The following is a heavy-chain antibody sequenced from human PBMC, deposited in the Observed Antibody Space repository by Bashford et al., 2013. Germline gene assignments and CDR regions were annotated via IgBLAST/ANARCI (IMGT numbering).Heavy chain of an antibody. Sequence: ASVKVSCKASGYTFTSYGISWVRQAPGQGLEWMGWISAYNGNTNYAQKLQGRVTMTRDTSISTAYMELSRLRSDDTAVYYCARAMVRGLNWFDPWGQGTLVTVSS. V-gene: IGHV1-18*01. CDR2: ISAYNGNT. CDR1: GYTFTSYG. CDR3: ARAMVRGLNWFDP. J-gene: IGHJ5*02. D-gene: IGHD3-10*01.